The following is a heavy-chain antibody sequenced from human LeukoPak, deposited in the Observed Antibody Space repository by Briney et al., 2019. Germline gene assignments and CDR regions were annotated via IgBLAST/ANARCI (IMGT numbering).Heavy chain of an antibody. D-gene: IGHD5-24*01. J-gene: IGHJ6*02. CDR2: NNLDGSGT. CDR1: GFTFSGYW. V-gene: IGHV3-74*01. Sequence: PGGSLRLSCAASGFTFSGYWMHWVRQAPGKGLEWASRNNLDGSGTTYADSVKGRFTISRDNAKSTLYLQMNSLEAEDTAVYYCGRGQFYGMDVWGQGTTVTVSS. CDR3: GRGQFYGMDV.